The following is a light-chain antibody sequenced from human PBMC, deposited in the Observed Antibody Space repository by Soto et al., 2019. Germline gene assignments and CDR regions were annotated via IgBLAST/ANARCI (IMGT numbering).Light chain of an antibody. CDR3: QQYNSYSYT. CDR2: KAS. CDR1: QSISSW. V-gene: IGKV1-5*03. J-gene: IGKJ2*01. Sequence: DIQMTQSPSTLSASVGDRVTLTCRASQSISSWLAWYQQKPGKAPKLLIYKASSLESGVPSRFSGSGSGTEFTLTISSLQPYDFATYYCQQYNSYSYTFGQGTKLEIK.